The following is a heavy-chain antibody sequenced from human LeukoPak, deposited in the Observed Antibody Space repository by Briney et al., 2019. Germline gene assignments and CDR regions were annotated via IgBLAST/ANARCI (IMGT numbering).Heavy chain of an antibody. Sequence: SETLSLTCTASGDSIRNYYWSWIRQPPGKGLEWIGYIYYSGSTDYNPSLKSRVTISVDTSKNQFSLKLSSVTAADTAVYYCARVGGTNYYYYGMDVWGQGTTVTVSS. CDR2: IYYSGST. D-gene: IGHD4-23*01. CDR3: ARVGGTNYYYYGMDV. V-gene: IGHV4-59*01. CDR1: GDSIRNYY. J-gene: IGHJ6*02.